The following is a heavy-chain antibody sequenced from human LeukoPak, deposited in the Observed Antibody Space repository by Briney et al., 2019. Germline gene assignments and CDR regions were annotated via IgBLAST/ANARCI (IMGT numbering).Heavy chain of an antibody. V-gene: IGHV1-2*06. Sequence: SVKVSCKASGYTFTGYYMHWVRQAPGQGLEWMGRINPNSGGTNYAQKFQGRVTMTRDTSISTAYMELSRLRSDDTAVYYCARVYYDSSGFGSFPFFDYWGQGALVTVSS. CDR3: ARVYYDSSGFGSFPFFDY. CDR2: INPNSGGT. J-gene: IGHJ4*02. CDR1: GYTFTGYY. D-gene: IGHD3-22*01.